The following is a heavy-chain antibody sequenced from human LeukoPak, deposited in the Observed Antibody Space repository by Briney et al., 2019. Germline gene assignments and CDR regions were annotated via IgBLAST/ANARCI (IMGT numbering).Heavy chain of an antibody. Sequence: PSETLSLTCTVSGGSISSSSYYWGWIRQPRGKGLEWIGEINHSGSTNYNPSLKSRVTISVDTSKNQFSLKLSSVTAADTAVYYCARPYDRTDYWGQGTLVTVSS. V-gene: IGHV4-39*07. J-gene: IGHJ4*02. CDR3: ARPYDRTDY. CDR2: INHSGST. CDR1: GGSISSSSYY. D-gene: IGHD3-22*01.